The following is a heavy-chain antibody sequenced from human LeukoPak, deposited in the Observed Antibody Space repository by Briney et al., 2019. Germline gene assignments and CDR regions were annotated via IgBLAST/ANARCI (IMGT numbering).Heavy chain of an antibody. V-gene: IGHV1-2*02. CDR3: ARGPFDYYDRTQTYMDV. J-gene: IGHJ6*03. CDR1: GYTFTGYY. D-gene: IGHD3-22*01. Sequence: ASVKVSCKASGYTFTGYYMHWVRQAPGQGLEWMGWINPNSGGTNYAQKFQGRVTMTRDTSISTAYMELSRLRSDDTAVYYCARGPFDYYDRTQTYMDVWGKGTTVTASS. CDR2: INPNSGGT.